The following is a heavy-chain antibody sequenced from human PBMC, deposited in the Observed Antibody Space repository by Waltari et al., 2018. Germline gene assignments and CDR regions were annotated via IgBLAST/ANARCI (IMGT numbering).Heavy chain of an antibody. J-gene: IGHJ3*02. CDR1: GFTFSSYW. D-gene: IGHD3-16*01. Sequence: EVQLVESGGGLVQPGGYLRLSCAAYGFTFSSYWMSWVRQAPGKGLEWGANIKQDGSEKYYVDSVKGRFTISRDNAKNSLYLQMNSLRAGDTAVYYCARAGLADAFDIWGQGTMVTVSS. CDR2: IKQDGSEK. CDR3: ARAGLADAFDI. V-gene: IGHV3-7*01.